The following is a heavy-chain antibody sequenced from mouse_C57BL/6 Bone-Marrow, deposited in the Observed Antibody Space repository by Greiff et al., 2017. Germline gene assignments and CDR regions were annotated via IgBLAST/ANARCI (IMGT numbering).Heavy chain of an antibody. D-gene: IGHD1-1*01. J-gene: IGHJ4*01. CDR2: LYPGDGDT. Sequence: QVQLQQPGPELVKPGASVKISCKASGYAFSSSWMNWVKQRPGKGLEWIGRLYPGDGDTNYNGKFKGKATLTVDKSSSTAYMQLSSLTSEDSAVYFCARSVITTVVATDYYAMDYWGQGTSVTVSS. V-gene: IGHV1-82*01. CDR1: GYAFSSSW. CDR3: ARSVITTVVATDYYAMDY.